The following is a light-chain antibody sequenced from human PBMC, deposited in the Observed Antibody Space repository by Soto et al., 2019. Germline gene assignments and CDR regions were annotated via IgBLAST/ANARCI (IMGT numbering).Light chain of an antibody. CDR2: LAS. CDR1: QSVLSSY. V-gene: IGKV3-20*01. J-gene: IGKJ1*01. Sequence: EIVLTQSPGTLSLSPGERATLSCRASQSVLSSYLAWYQQQPGQAPRLLIYLASSRAAGIPDRFSGSGSGTNFPLTISRLEPEDFAVYYCQQYGSSPWTFGQGTRVDI. CDR3: QQYGSSPWT.